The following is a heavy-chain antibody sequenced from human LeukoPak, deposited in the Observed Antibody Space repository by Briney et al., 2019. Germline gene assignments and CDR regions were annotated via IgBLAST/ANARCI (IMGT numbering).Heavy chain of an antibody. V-gene: IGHV3-23*01. Sequence: GGSLRLSCAASGFTFSSYAMSWVRQAPGKGLEWASAISGSGGSTYYADSVKGRFTISRDNSKNTLYLQMNSLRAEDTAVYYCAKPSGYSYGPPVYWGQGTLVTVSS. CDR2: ISGSGGST. CDR3: AKPSGYSYGPPVY. CDR1: GFTFSSYA. J-gene: IGHJ4*02. D-gene: IGHD5-18*01.